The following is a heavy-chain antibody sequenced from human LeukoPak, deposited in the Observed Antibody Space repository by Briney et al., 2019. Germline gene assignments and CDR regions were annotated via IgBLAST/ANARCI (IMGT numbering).Heavy chain of an antibody. D-gene: IGHD1-26*01. CDR3: ARERGSYYGPYFDY. CDR1: GYTLTGYY. CDR2: INPNSGGT. V-gene: IGHV1-2*06. Sequence: ASVKVSCTASGYTLTGYYMHWVRQAPGQGLEWMGRINPNSGGTNYAQKFQGRVTMTRDTSISTAYMELSRLRSDDTAVYYCARERGSYYGPYFDYWGQGTLVTVSS. J-gene: IGHJ4*02.